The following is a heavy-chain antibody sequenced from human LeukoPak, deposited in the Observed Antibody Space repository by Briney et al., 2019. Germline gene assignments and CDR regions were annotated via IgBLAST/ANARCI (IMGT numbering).Heavy chain of an antibody. CDR2: ISGSAVNT. D-gene: IGHD6-6*01. CDR1: GFTFSSYA. J-gene: IGHJ4*02. V-gene: IGHV3-23*01. CDR3: AKRLGGRSSSSERAYDY. Sequence: GGSLRLSCAASGFTFSSYAMSWVHQAPGKGLEWVAVISGSAVNTYYADSVKGRFTISRDNSKNTLYLQMNSLRAEDTAVYYCAKRLGGRSSSSERAYDYWGQGTLVTVSS.